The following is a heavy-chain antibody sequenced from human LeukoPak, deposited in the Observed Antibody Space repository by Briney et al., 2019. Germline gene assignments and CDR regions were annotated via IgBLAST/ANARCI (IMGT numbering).Heavy chain of an antibody. Sequence: GGSLRLSCAASGFTFSSYSVIWARQAPGKGLEWVSYVSSSGITTYYADSVKGRFTISRDNGKNLVSLQMNSLRDEDTAVYYCARADRDGNKRFLDWGQGTLVTVSS. CDR1: GFTFSSYS. V-gene: IGHV3-48*02. J-gene: IGHJ4*02. D-gene: IGHD5-24*01. CDR3: ARADRDGNKRFLD. CDR2: VSSSGITT.